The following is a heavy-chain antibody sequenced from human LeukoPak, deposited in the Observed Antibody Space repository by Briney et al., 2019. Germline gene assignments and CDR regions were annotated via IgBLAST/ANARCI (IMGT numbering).Heavy chain of an antibody. CDR3: AREVAGDNYFDY. J-gene: IGHJ4*02. CDR1: GYTFTSYY. CDR2: INPSDGRA. V-gene: IGHV1-46*03. Sequence: VASVKVSCKASGYTFTSYYMHWVRQAPGQGLEWMAIINPSDGRANYAQKFQGRVTMTRDTSTGTVYMKLSTLRSEDTAVYYCAREVAGDNYFDYWGQGTLVTLSS. D-gene: IGHD2-15*01.